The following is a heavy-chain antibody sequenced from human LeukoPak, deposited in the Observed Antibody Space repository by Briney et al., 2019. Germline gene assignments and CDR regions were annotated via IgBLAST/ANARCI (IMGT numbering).Heavy chain of an antibody. J-gene: IGHJ6*03. D-gene: IGHD1-26*01. Sequence: GGSLRLSCAASGFTFSTYNMNWVRQAPGKGLEWVSSITISSSYIYYADSVKGRFTISRDNAKNSLYLQMNSLRAEDTAVYYCARDPYSGGYGAYYYYYMDVWGKGTTVTISS. V-gene: IGHV3-21*01. CDR3: ARDPYSGGYGAYYYYYMDV. CDR2: ITISSSYI. CDR1: GFTFSTYN.